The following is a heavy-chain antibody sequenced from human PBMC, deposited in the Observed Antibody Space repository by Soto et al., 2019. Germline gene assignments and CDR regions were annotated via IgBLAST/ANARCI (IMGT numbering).Heavy chain of an antibody. V-gene: IGHV1-18*04. D-gene: IGHD3-3*01. CDR3: ARDVPYSDFWCGYYTDQNYYYYYGMDV. J-gene: IGHJ6*02. CDR1: GYTFTSYG. CDR2: ISAYNGNT. Sequence: AASVKVSCKASGYTFTSYGISWVRQAPGQGREWMGWISAYNGNTNYAQKLQGRVTMTTDTSTNTAYMELRSLRSDDTAVYYCARDVPYSDFWCGYYTDQNYYYYYGMDVWGQGTTVTVSS.